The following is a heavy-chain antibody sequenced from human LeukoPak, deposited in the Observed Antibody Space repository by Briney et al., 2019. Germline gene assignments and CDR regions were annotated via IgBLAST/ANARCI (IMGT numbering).Heavy chain of an antibody. D-gene: IGHD3-16*01. Sequence: SETLSLTCTVSGGSVSSGSYYWSWIRQPPGKGLEWIGYIYYSGSTNYNPSLKSRVTISVDTSKNQFSLKLSSVTAADTAVYYCARHTFGSHFDYWGQGTLVTVSS. CDR1: GGSVSSGSYY. J-gene: IGHJ4*02. V-gene: IGHV4-61*01. CDR3: ARHTFGSHFDY. CDR2: IYYSGST.